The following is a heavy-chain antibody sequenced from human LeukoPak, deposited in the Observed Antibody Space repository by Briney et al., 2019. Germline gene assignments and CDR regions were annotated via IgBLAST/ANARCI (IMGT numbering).Heavy chain of an antibody. V-gene: IGHV1-2*02. D-gene: IGHD4-17*01. CDR3: ARDDYGVFDAFDI. CDR2: INPNSGGT. J-gene: IGHJ3*02. CDR1: GYTFTGQC. Sequence: ASVKVSCKASGYTFTGQCMHWVRQAPGQGLEWMGWINPNSGGTNYAQKFQGRVTMTRDTSISTAYMELSRLRSDDTAVYYCARDDYGVFDAFDIWGQGTMVTVSS.